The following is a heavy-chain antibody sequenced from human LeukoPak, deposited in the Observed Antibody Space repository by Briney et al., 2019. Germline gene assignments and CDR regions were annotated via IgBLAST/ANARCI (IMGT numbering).Heavy chain of an antibody. J-gene: IGHJ2*01. D-gene: IGHD3-10*01. CDR3: AREVGSVGEFDYWYFDL. V-gene: IGHV4-59*01. CDR1: GGSISSYY. CDR2: IYYSGST. Sequence: SETLSLTCTVSGGSISSYYWSWIRQPPGKGLEWIGYIYYSGSTNYNPSLKSRVTISEDTSKNQFSLKLSSVTAADTAVYYCAREVGSVGEFDYWYFDLWGRGTLVTVSS.